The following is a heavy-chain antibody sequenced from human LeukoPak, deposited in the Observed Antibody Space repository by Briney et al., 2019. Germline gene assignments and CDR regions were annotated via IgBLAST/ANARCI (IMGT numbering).Heavy chain of an antibody. CDR2: ISWDGGST. V-gene: IGHV3-43D*04. CDR3: AKDTGGSRSLPSYYFDY. CDR1: GFTFDDYA. D-gene: IGHD3-10*01. J-gene: IGHJ4*02. Sequence: GGSLRLSCTASGFTFDDYAMHWVRQAPGKSLEWVSFISWDGGSTYYADSVKGRFTISRDNSKNSLYLQMNSLRAEDIALYYCAKDTGGSRSLPSYYFDYWGQGTLVTVSS.